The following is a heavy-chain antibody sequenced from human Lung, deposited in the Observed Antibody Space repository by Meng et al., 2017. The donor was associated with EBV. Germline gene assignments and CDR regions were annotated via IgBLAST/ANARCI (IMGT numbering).Heavy chain of an antibody. Sequence: QVQLVQSGAAVRKPGASVTVSCKASGYTCTNYYMHWVRQAPGQGLEWMGVINPSGGSTNYAQKFQGRLTMTRDTSTSTVYMELSSLRSEDTAVYYCARDEGGWLTAPDYWGQGTLVTVSS. CDR1: GYTCTNYY. CDR2: INPSGGST. J-gene: IGHJ4*02. D-gene: IGHD5-24*01. V-gene: IGHV1-46*01. CDR3: ARDEGGWLTAPDY.